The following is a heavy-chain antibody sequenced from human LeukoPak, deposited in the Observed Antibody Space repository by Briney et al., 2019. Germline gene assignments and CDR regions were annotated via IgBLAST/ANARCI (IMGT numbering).Heavy chain of an antibody. CDR3: ARAEMRLGYCSGDSCYGGYYFYMDV. J-gene: IGHJ6*03. Sequence: SETLSLTCTVSGGSISSSSYYWGWIRQSPGKGLEWIGYIYYSGSTNYNPSLKSRVTISVDTSKRQFSLKLSSVTAADTAVYYCARAEMRLGYCSGDSCYGGYYFYMDVWGKGTTVTISS. CDR1: GGSISSSSYY. V-gene: IGHV4-61*05. CDR2: IYYSGST. D-gene: IGHD2-15*01.